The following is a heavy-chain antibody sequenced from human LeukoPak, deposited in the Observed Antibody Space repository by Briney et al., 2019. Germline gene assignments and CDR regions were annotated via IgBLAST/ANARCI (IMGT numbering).Heavy chain of an antibody. D-gene: IGHD5-12*01. J-gene: IGHJ4*02. CDR3: VRHDGRGGATMGALDS. CDR1: AGSISSSSHH. Sequence: NTSETLSLTCTVSAGSISSSSHHWGWIRQSPGKGLEWIGSIYYGRTTYYNPSLNSRVTMSVVTSKNQFSLQLNSVTAADTAVYYCVRHDGRGGATMGALDSWGQGSLVTVSS. V-gene: IGHV4-39*01. CDR2: IYYGRTT.